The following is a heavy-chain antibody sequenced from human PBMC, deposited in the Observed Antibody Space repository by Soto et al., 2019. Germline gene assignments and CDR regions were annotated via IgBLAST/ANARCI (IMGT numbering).Heavy chain of an antibody. D-gene: IGHD5-12*01. CDR1: GFTFRSYG. Sequence: QVQLVESGGGVVQPGRSLRLSCAASGFTFRSYGMHWVRQAPGKGLEWVAVISYDGSNKYYADSVKGRFTISRDNSKNTLYLQMNSLRAEDTAVYYCAKGDGDGYNALDYWGQGTLVTVSS. CDR2: ISYDGSNK. CDR3: AKGDGDGYNALDY. V-gene: IGHV3-30*18. J-gene: IGHJ4*02.